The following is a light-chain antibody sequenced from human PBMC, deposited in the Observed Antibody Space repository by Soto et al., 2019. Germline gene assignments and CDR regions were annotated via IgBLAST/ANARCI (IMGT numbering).Light chain of an antibody. J-gene: IGKJ2*01. CDR2: AAS. V-gene: IGKV3-15*01. Sequence: EVVMTQSPATLSASPGERVILSCRASQNIGSNLAWYQQRPGQAPRLLMYAASTRATETPARFSGSGSATDFTLTISSLQSEDFAVYYCQQYNNWPPYTFGQGTKLEIK. CDR1: QNIGSN. CDR3: QQYNNWPPYT.